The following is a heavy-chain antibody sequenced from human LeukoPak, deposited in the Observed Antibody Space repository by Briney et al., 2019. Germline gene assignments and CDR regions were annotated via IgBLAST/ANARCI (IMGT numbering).Heavy chain of an antibody. V-gene: IGHV4-34*01. Sequence: KASETLSLTCAVYGGSFSGYYWSWIRQPPGKGLEWIGEINHSGSTNYNPSLKSRVTISVDTSKNQFSLNLRSVTAADTAVYYCARGSPISSDSSGYYYDWFDPWGQGTLVTVSS. CDR3: ARGSPISSDSSGYYYDWFDP. D-gene: IGHD3-22*01. CDR1: GGSFSGYY. J-gene: IGHJ5*02. CDR2: INHSGST.